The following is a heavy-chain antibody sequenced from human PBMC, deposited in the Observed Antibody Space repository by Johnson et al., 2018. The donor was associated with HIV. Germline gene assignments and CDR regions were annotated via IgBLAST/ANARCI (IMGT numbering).Heavy chain of an antibody. J-gene: IGHJ3*02. CDR2: IKEDGSEK. D-gene: IGHD3-10*01. CDR1: GFTFSSYA. Sequence: EVQLVESGGGVVQPGRSLRLSCAASGFTFSSYAMHWVRQAPGKGLEWVANIKEDGSEKYYVDSVKGRFTISRDNAKNAVNLQMNSLRAEDTAVYYCACGWYVYGSGSLIDAFDIWGQGTMVTVSS. CDR3: ACGWYVYGSGSLIDAFDI. V-gene: IGHV3-7*01.